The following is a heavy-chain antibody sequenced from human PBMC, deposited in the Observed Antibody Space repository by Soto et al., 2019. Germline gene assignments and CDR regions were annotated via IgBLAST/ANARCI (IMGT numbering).Heavy chain of an antibody. V-gene: IGHV1-8*01. CDR2: MNPNSGNT. Sequence: QVQLVQSGAEVKKPGASVKVSCKASGYTFTSYDINWVRQATGQGLEWMGWMNPNSGNTAYAQKFQGRVTTTRTTSESTAYMELSSLRSEDTAVYYCAGERSGGGGNWFDPWGQGTLVTVSS. CDR3: AGERSGGGGNWFDP. D-gene: IGHD3-10*01. CDR1: GYTFTSYD. J-gene: IGHJ5*02.